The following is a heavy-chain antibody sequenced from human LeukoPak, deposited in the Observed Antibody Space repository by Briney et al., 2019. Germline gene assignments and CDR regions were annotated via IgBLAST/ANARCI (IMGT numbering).Heavy chain of an antibody. V-gene: IGHV4-38-2*01. CDR1: GYSISSGYY. CDR2: VYYSGTT. D-gene: IGHD3-16*01. J-gene: IGHJ6*03. Sequence: SETLSLTCAVSGYSISSGYYWGWIRQPPGEGLEWIGSVYYSGTTYYNPALESRVTISLDTSKNQFSLKVSPLTAADTAVYYCVRVGPYRITNMDVWGKGTTVTVSS. CDR3: VRVGPYRITNMDV.